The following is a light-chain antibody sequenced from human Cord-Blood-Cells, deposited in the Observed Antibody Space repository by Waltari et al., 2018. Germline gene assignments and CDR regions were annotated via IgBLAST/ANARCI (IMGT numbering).Light chain of an antibody. CDR3: QAWDSSHVV. J-gene: IGLJ2*01. CDR2: QDS. Sequence: SYELTQPPSVSVSPGQTASITCSGDKLGDKYACWYQQKPGQSPVLVIYQDSKRPSGIPERFSGSNSGNTAPLTISGTQAMDEADYYCQAWDSSHVVFGGRTKLTVL. V-gene: IGLV3-1*01. CDR1: KLGDKY.